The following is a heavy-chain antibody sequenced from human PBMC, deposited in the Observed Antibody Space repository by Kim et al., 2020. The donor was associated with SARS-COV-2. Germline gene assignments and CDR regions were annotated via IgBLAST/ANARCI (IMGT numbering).Heavy chain of an antibody. V-gene: IGHV4-39*07. Sequence: RVTISVDTSKNQFSLKLSSVTAADTAVYYCARGSYCSGGSCFRGTGEFDYWGQGTLVTVSS. D-gene: IGHD2-15*01. J-gene: IGHJ4*02. CDR3: ARGSYCSGGSCFRGTGEFDY.